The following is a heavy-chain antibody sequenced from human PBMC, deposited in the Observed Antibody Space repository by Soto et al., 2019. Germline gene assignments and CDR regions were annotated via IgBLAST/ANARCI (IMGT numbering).Heavy chain of an antibody. CDR2: IIPIFGTA. V-gene: IGHV1-69*13. Sequence: GASVKVSCKASAGTFSSYAISWVRQAPGQGLEWMGGIIPIFGTANYAQKFQGRVTITADESTSTAYMELSSLRSEDTAVYYCARWVGGIQLWLWNAFDIWGQGTMVTVSS. D-gene: IGHD5-18*01. CDR1: AGTFSSYA. CDR3: ARWVGGIQLWLWNAFDI. J-gene: IGHJ3*02.